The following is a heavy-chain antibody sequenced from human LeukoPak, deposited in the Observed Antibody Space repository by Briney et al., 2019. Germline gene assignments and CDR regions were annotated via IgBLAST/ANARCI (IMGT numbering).Heavy chain of an antibody. D-gene: IGHD2-2*02. J-gene: IGHJ6*03. CDR3: ARSWGGVVTAAISIVDYYYYYMDV. V-gene: IGHV1-69*13. Sequence: GASVKVSFKASGGTFSSYAISWVRQAPGQGLEWMGGIIPIFGTPNYAQKFQGRVTITADESTTTAYMELSSLRSEDTAIYYCARSWGGVVTAAISIVDYYYYYMDVWGKGTTITISS. CDR2: IIPIFGTP. CDR1: GGTFSSYA.